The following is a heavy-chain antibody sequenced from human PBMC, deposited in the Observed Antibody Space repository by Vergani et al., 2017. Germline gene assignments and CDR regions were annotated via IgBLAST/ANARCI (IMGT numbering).Heavy chain of an antibody. V-gene: IGHV4-39*07. Sequence: QLQLQESGPGLVKPSETLSLTCTVSGGSISSSSYYWGWIRQPPGKGLEWIGSIYYSGSTYYNPSLKSRVTISVDTSKNQFSLKLSSVTAADTAVYYCYSSGWYLGIPFDYWGQGTLVTVSS. CDR3: YSSGWYLGIPFDY. D-gene: IGHD6-19*01. CDR1: GGSISSSSYY. CDR2: IYYSGST. J-gene: IGHJ4*02.